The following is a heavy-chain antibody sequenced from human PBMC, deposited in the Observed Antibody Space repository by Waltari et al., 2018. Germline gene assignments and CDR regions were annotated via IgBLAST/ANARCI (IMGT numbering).Heavy chain of an antibody. Sequence: EVQLVESGGGLVQPGGSLRLSCAASGFPFSSSSMSWVRQAPGTGLEWVSTISASGISPFYADSVKGRFTISRDNSKSTLSLHMDSLRAEDTAVYYCARGAKQQGNFDYWGQGTLVTVSS. CDR3: ARGAKQQGNFDY. CDR1: GFPFSSSS. J-gene: IGHJ4*02. CDR2: ISASGISP. D-gene: IGHD6-13*01. V-gene: IGHV3-23*04.